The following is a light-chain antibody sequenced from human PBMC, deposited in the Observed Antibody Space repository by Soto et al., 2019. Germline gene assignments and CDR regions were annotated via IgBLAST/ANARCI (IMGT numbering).Light chain of an antibody. CDR3: AAWDYSLSGVV. V-gene: IGLV1-47*01. Sequence: QSVLTQPPSASGTPGQRVTIACSATRSNIGSNYVYWYQQLPGTAPKLLIYRNNQRPSGVPDGFSGSKSGTSASLAIGGLRSEDEADYYCAAWDYSLSGVVFGGGTKVTVL. CDR1: RSNIGSNY. CDR2: RNN. J-gene: IGLJ2*01.